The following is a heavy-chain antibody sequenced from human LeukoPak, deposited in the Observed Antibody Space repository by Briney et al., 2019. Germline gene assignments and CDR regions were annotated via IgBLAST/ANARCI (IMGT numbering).Heavy chain of an antibody. D-gene: IGHD3-22*01. Sequence: GASVNVSCKVSGNTLTEFSIHWVRQAPGKGLEWMGGFDPESAKTIYAQNFQGRLTMTEDTSTDTAYMELSSLRSEDTAVYYCATDTAPKMPMIVVVHAFDIWGQGTMVTVSS. CDR3: ATDTAPKMPMIVVVHAFDI. CDR2: FDPESAKT. J-gene: IGHJ3*02. CDR1: GNTLTEFS. V-gene: IGHV1-24*01.